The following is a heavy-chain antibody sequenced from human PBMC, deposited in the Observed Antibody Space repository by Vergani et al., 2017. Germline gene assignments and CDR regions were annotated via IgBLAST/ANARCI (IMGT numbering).Heavy chain of an antibody. Sequence: QLQLQESGPGLVKPSETLSLTCTVSGGSISSSSYYWGWIRQPPGKGLEWIGSIYYSGSTYYNPSLKSRVTISVDTSKNQFSLKLSSVTAADTAVYYCARYCSSTSCYPHDAFDIWGQGTMVTVSS. CDR1: GGSISSSSYY. CDR2: IYYSGST. CDR3: ARYCSSTSCYPHDAFDI. V-gene: IGHV4-39*07. D-gene: IGHD2-2*01. J-gene: IGHJ3*02.